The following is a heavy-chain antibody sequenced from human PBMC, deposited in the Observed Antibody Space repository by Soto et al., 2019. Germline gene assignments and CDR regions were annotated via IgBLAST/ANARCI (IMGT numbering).Heavy chain of an antibody. V-gene: IGHV4-61*01. J-gene: IGHJ4*02. CDR3: AREIAVLGSSSPLDY. CDR2: IYYSGST. Sequence: QVQLQESGPGLVKPSETLSLTCTVSGGSVSSGSYYWSWIRQPPGKGLEWIGYIYYSGSTNYNPSLRSPVTISVDPSKNQFSLKLRSVTAADTAVYYCAREIAVLGSSSPLDYWGQGTLVTVSS. CDR1: GGSVSSGSYY. D-gene: IGHD6-6*01.